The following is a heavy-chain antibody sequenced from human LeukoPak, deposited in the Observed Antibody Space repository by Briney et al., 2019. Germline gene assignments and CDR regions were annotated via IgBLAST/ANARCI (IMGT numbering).Heavy chain of an antibody. V-gene: IGHV4-34*01. J-gene: IGHJ5*02. D-gene: IGHD3-22*01. CDR3: ARAPDYYDSSGSSFSS. CDR1: GGSFSGYY. Sequence: KPSETLSLTCAVYGGSFSGYYWSWIRQPPGKGLEWIGEINHSGSTNYNPSLKSRVTISVDTSKNQFSLKLSSVTAADTAVYYCARAPDYYDSSGSSFSSWGQGTLVTVSS. CDR2: INHSGST.